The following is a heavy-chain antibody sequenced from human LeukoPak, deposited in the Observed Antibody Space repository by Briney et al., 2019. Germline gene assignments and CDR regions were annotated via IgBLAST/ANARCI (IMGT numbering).Heavy chain of an antibody. D-gene: IGHD6-6*01. V-gene: IGHV3-9*01. J-gene: IGHJ6*02. CDR3: AKDIVYSSSAYYYYYGMDV. Sequence: GESLRHSCAASGFTFDDFAMHWVRHAPGEGLECFSDISWNSGRIGYADSVKGRFTISRDNAQNVLYLQMNSLRADDTALYYCAKDIVYSSSAYYYYYGMDVWGQGTTVTVSS. CDR1: GFTFDDFA. CDR2: ISWNSGRI.